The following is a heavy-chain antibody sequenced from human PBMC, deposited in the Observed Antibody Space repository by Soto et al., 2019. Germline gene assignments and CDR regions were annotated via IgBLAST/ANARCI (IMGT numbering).Heavy chain of an antibody. Sequence: QLQLQESGPGLVKPSETLSLTCTVSGGSISSNSHYWGWIRQPPGKGLEWIGSIYYSGNTYYNSSLKSPVTISVDTSQNQFSLKLSSVTAADTAVYFCARHYYGSSACPPGDYWGQGTLVTVSS. CDR1: GGSISSNSHY. D-gene: IGHD3-22*01. J-gene: IGHJ4*02. V-gene: IGHV4-39*01. CDR3: ARHYYGSSACPPGDY. CDR2: IYYSGNT.